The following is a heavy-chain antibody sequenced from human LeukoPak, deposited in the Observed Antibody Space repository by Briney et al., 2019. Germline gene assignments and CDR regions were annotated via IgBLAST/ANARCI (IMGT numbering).Heavy chain of an antibody. Sequence: PGGSLRLSCAASGFTFSSYGMSWVRQAPGKGLEWVSAISGSGGSTYYADSVKGRFTISRDNSKNTLYLQMNSLRAEDTAVYYCTRGFAGYSSGWLQGSYFDYWGQGTLVTVSS. D-gene: IGHD6-19*01. V-gene: IGHV3-23*01. CDR1: GFTFSSYG. CDR3: TRGFAGYSSGWLQGSYFDY. CDR2: ISGSGGST. J-gene: IGHJ4*02.